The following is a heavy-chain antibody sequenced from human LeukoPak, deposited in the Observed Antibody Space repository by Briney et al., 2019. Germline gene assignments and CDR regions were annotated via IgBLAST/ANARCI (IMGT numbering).Heavy chain of an antibody. J-gene: IGHJ3*02. CDR1: GFTFSSYW. Sequence: GGSLRLSCAASGFTFSSYWMHWVRQAPGKGLVWVSLINSDGSSTKFADSVKGRFTISRDNAKSTLYLQMNSLRAEDTAVYYCARDRDYDWGSLHYDAFDIWGQGTMVTVSS. V-gene: IGHV3-74*03. CDR2: INSDGSST. D-gene: IGHD3-16*01. CDR3: ARDRDYDWGSLHYDAFDI.